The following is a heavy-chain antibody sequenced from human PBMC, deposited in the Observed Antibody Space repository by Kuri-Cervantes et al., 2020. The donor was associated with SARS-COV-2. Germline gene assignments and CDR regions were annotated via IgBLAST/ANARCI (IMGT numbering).Heavy chain of an antibody. V-gene: IGHV3-23*01. D-gene: IGHD4-17*01. Sequence: GGSLRLSCAASGFTFSSYAMSWVRQAPGKGLEWVSAISGSGETTHYADPVKGRFTISRDNSKTTLYLQMNSLKTEDTAVYYCTRVTGDYLYYYFDYWGQGTLVTVSS. CDR2: ISGSGETT. CDR3: TRVTGDYLYYYFDY. J-gene: IGHJ4*02. CDR1: GFTFSSYA.